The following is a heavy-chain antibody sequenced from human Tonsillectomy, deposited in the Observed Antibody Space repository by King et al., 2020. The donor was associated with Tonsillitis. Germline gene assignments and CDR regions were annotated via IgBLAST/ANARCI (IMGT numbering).Heavy chain of an antibody. V-gene: IGHV4-34*01. CDR3: ARATIYDFWSAYYHDAFDI. D-gene: IGHD3-3*01. Sequence: VQLQQWGAGLLKPSETLSLTCAVYGGSFSGYYWGWIRQPPGKGLECIGEISHSGSTNYNPSLKSRVTMSVDTSKNQLSLSLSSVTAADTAVYYCARATIYDFWSAYYHDAFDIWGQGTMVTVSS. J-gene: IGHJ3*02. CDR1: GGSFSGYY. CDR2: ISHSGST.